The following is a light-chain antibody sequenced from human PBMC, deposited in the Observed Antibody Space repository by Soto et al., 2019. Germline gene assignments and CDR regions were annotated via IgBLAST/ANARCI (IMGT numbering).Light chain of an antibody. Sequence: EIVLTQSPGTLSLSPGERATLSCRASQTITLNYLAWYQQKPGQAPRLLIYGVSTRATGIPDKFSGSGSGTDFTLTISRLEPEDFAVYYCQQYGSSPFTIGPGSKVDIK. CDR3: QQYGSSPFT. CDR1: QTITLNY. V-gene: IGKV3-20*01. CDR2: GVS. J-gene: IGKJ3*01.